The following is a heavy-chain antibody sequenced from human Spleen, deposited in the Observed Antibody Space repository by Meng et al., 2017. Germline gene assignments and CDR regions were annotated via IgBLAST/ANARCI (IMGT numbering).Heavy chain of an antibody. D-gene: IGHD6-25*01. CDR3: ARDEDISAAGKLFGDY. CDR1: GYTFTAYY. CDR2: INPNNGDT. J-gene: IGHJ4*02. V-gene: IGHV1-2*02. Sequence: ASVKVSCKASGYTFTAYYMHWVRQAPGQGLEWMGWINPNNGDTKYAEKFQGRVTMTRDTSINTAYMEVSRLRSHDTAVYYCARDEDISAAGKLFGDYWGQGTLVTVSS.